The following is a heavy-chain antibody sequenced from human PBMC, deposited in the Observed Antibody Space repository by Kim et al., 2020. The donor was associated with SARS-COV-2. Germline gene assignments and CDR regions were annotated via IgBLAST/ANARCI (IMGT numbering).Heavy chain of an antibody. CDR2: ISYDGSNK. V-gene: IGHV3-30*18. Sequence: GGSLRLSCAASGFTFSSYGMHWVRQAPGKGLEWVAVISYDGSNKYYADSVKGRFTISRDNSKNTLYLQMNSLRAEDTAVYYCAKDRLPLWFGDPGTTYY. D-gene: IGHD3-10*01. CDR1: GFTFSSYG. J-gene: IGHJ6*01. CDR3: AKDRLPLWFGDPGTTYY.